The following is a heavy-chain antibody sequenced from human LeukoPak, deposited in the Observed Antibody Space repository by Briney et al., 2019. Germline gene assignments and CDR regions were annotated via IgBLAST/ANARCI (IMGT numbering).Heavy chain of an antibody. CDR1: GFTFYIYA. D-gene: IGHD1-1*01. CDR2: IGDDGSHK. V-gene: IGHV3-30-3*01. J-gene: IGHJ4*02. Sequence: PGGSLRLSCAASGFTFYIYAIHWVRQAPGKGLQWVAVIGDDGSHKDYVDSVKGRFTISRDNSKNTLYLQMNSPRAEDTAVYYCARDTTGHYDYWGQGTLVTVSS. CDR3: ARDTTGHYDY.